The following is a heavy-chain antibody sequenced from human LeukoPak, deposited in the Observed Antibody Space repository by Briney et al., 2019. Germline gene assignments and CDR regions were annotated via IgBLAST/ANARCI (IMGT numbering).Heavy chain of an antibody. V-gene: IGHV3-48*03. Sequence: GGSLRLSCAASGFTFRSYEMNWVRQAPGKGLEWVSYISSSGSTIFYADSVKGRFTISRDNVKNSLYLQMNSLRAEDTAVYYCARDLEYTTSSGDYWGQGTLVIVSS. CDR3: ARDLEYTTSSGDY. CDR2: ISSSGSTI. D-gene: IGHD6-6*01. CDR1: GFTFRSYE. J-gene: IGHJ4*02.